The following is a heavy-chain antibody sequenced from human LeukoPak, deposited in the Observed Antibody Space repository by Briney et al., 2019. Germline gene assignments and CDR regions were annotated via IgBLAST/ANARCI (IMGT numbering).Heavy chain of an antibody. CDR1: GFTFSSYA. D-gene: IGHD6-13*01. CDR3: AREWSQSSSWSYNWFDP. V-gene: IGHV3-66*01. CDR2: IYSGGST. Sequence: GGSLRLSCAASGFTFSSYAMSWVRQAPGKGLEWVSVIYSGGSTYYADSVKGRFTISRDNSKNTLYLQMNSLRAEDTAVYYCAREWSQSSSWSYNWFDPWGQGTLVTVSS. J-gene: IGHJ5*02.